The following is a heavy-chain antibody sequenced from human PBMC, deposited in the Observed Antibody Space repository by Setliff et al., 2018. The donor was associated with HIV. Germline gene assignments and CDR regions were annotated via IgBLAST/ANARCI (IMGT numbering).Heavy chain of an antibody. V-gene: IGHV4-59*01. CDR2: INYSGST. D-gene: IGHD1-7*01. Sequence: GSLRLSCAASGFTFSSNAMSWIRQPPGKGLEWIGYINYSGSTNYNPSLKSRVTISVDTSKKQFSLKLTSVTAADTAVYYCARATWNSVDYWGQGTLVTVSS. CDR1: GFTFSSNA. J-gene: IGHJ4*02. CDR3: ARATWNSVDY.